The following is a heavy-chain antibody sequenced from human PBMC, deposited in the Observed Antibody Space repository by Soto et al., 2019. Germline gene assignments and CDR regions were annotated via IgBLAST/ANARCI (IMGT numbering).Heavy chain of an antibody. CDR2: INPKSGGT. J-gene: IGHJ6*02. CDR1: GYSFTDYH. D-gene: IGHD2-8*01. V-gene: IGHV1-2*04. CDR3: ARGHSTDCSNGVCSFFCNHEMDV. Sequence: QVQLVQSGAEVKKPGASVRVSCKASGYSFTDYHIHWVRQAPGQGLEWLGRINPKSGGTSTAQKFQGWVTMTRDRSISTVYMELTRLRSDDTAVYFCARGHSTDCSNGVCSFFCNHEMDVWGQGTTVTVSS.